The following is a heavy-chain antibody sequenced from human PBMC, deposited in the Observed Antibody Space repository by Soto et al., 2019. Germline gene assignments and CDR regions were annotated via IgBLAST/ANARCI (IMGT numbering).Heavy chain of an antibody. CDR1: GYTFTGYY. CDR2: INPNNGGT. Sequence: RASVKVSCKASGYTFTGYYIHWVRQAPGQGLEWMGWINPNNGGTNYAQRFQGRVTMTRDTSVNTVYMELSRLRSDDTAVYYCARPPSSNWFDPCGQGTLVTVSS. CDR3: ARPPSSNWFDP. D-gene: IGHD2-2*01. V-gene: IGHV1-2*02. J-gene: IGHJ5*02.